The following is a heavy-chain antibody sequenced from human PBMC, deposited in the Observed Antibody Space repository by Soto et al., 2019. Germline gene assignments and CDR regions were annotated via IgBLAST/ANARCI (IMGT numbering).Heavy chain of an antibody. CDR3: ASLSNVDTAIKTPNYYYGMDV. V-gene: IGHV4-30-4*01. Sequence: SETLSLTCTVSGGSISSGDYYWSWIRQPPGKGLEWIGYIYYSGSTYYNPSLKSRVTISVDTSKNQFSLKLSSVTAADTAVYYCASLSNVDTAIKTPNYYYGMDVWGQGTTVTVSS. J-gene: IGHJ6*02. CDR2: IYYSGST. CDR1: GGSISSGDYY. D-gene: IGHD5-18*01.